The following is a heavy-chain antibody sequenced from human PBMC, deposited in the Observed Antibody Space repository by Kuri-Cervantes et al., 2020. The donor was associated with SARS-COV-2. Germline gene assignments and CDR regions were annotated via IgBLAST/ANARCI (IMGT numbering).Heavy chain of an antibody. V-gene: IGHV3-15*01. CDR3: TTGYYDFWSGGDY. J-gene: IGHJ4*02. D-gene: IGHD3-3*01. CDR1: GFTFSNAW. Sequence: GESLKISCAASGFTFSNAWMSWVRQAPGKGLEWVGRIKSKTDGGTTDYAAPVKGRFTISRDDSKNTLYLQMNSLKTEDTAVYHCTTGYYDFWSGGDYWGQGTLVTVSS. CDR2: IKSKTDGGTT.